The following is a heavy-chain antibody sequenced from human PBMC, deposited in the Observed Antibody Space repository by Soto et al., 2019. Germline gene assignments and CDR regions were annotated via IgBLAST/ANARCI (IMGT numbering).Heavy chain of an antibody. CDR2: ISSSSSYI. CDR1: GFTFSSYS. J-gene: IGHJ5*02. V-gene: IGHV3-21*01. D-gene: IGHD6-19*01. Sequence: GGSLRLSCAASGFTFSSYSMNWVRQAPGKGLEWVSSISSSSSYIYYADSVKGRFTISRDNAKNSLYLQMNSLRAEDTAVYYCASAGLRAVAAFNWFDPWGQGTMVTVYS. CDR3: ASAGLRAVAAFNWFDP.